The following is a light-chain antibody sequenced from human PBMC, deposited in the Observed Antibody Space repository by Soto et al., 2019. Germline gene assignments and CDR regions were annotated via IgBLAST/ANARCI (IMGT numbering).Light chain of an antibody. J-gene: IGKJ5*01. Sequence: DIQMTQSPSSLSASVGDRVTISCQASQDISKYLNWYQQKPGKAPKLLIYDASNLETGIPSRFSGSGSGTDFIFTTSSLQPEDTSTYYCQQYDNLPLTFGQGTRLEIK. CDR3: QQYDNLPLT. CDR1: QDISKY. CDR2: DAS. V-gene: IGKV1-33*01.